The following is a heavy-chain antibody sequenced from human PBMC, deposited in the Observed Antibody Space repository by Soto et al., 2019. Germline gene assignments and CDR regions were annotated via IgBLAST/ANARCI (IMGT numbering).Heavy chain of an antibody. J-gene: IGHJ4*02. CDR2: IYYSGST. Sequence: QLKLQESGPGLVKPSETLSLTCTVSGGSISSSSYYWGWIRQPPGKGLEWIGTIYYSGSTYYNPSLKSRVTISVDTSNNQFSLKLSSVTAADTAVYYCAIRNSGSYYFDYWGQGTLVTVSS. CDR1: GGSISSSSYY. D-gene: IGHD1-26*01. CDR3: AIRNSGSYYFDY. V-gene: IGHV4-39*01.